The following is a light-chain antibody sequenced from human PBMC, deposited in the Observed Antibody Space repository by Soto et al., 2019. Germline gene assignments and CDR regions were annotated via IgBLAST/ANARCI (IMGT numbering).Light chain of an antibody. V-gene: IGLV2-23*02. CDR1: SNDFGSYNA. CDR2: EVY. J-gene: IGLJ2*01. Sequence: QTVVTQPASVSGSPGQSITISCTGTSNDFGSYNAVSWYQQYPGKVPTVMIYEVYKRPSGVSLRFSGSKSGNTASLTISGLRAEDEADYYCCSFAGGTLVFGGGTKVTVL. CDR3: CSFAGGTLV.